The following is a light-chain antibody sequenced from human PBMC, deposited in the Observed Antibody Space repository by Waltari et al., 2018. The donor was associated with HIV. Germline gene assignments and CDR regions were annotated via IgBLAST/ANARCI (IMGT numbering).Light chain of an antibody. CDR1: QSVSSTY. CDR3: QHYGN. J-gene: IGKJ4*01. V-gene: IGKV3-20*01. CDR2: GAA. Sequence: IVWTQSPGNLSLSPGERATLSCRASQSVSSTYLAWHQQKPGQAPRRLISGAATRATGIPDRFSGSGSGTDFTLTISRLEPEDSALYYCQHYGNFGGGTKVEI.